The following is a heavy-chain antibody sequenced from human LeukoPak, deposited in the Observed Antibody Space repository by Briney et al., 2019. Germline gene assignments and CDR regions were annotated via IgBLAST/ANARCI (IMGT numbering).Heavy chain of an antibody. D-gene: IGHD4-23*01. Sequence: ASVKVSCKASGYTFTNYYIHWVRQAPGQGLEWMGIIDPSGGSTTYAQKFQGRVTITRDTSASTAYMELSSLRSEDTAVYYCARTPYGGSYYYYYGMDVWGQGTTVTVSS. CDR1: GYTFTNYY. CDR2: IDPSGGST. CDR3: ARTPYGGSYYYYYGMDV. J-gene: IGHJ6*02. V-gene: IGHV1-46*01.